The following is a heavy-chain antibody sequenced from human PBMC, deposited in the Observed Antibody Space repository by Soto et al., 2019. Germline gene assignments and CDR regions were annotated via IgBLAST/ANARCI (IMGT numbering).Heavy chain of an antibody. CDR3: AKSTGCSGGMCN. CDR1: GFTFSRSA. V-gene: IGHV3-23*01. J-gene: IGHJ4*02. D-gene: IGHD2-15*01. Sequence: VGSLRLSCAASGFTFSRSAMTWVRQAPGKGLEWVAAISASGGGTYYADSVRGRSAISSATHKHIPYLQMYSLRAGETAVYYCAKSTGCSGGMCNWGQGTQVTVSS. CDR2: ISASGGGT.